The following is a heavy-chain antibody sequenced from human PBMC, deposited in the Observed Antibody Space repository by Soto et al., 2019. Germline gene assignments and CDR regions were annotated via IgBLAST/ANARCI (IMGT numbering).Heavy chain of an antibody. Sequence: SETLSLTCTASGGSISSSSYYWGWIRQPPGKGLEWIGSIYYSGSTYYNPSLKSRVTISVDTSKNQFSLKLSSVTAADTAVYYCARRYGGTFDYWGQGTLVTVSS. D-gene: IGHD2-15*01. CDR3: ARRYGGTFDY. CDR1: GGSISSSSYY. V-gene: IGHV4-39*07. CDR2: IYYSGST. J-gene: IGHJ4*02.